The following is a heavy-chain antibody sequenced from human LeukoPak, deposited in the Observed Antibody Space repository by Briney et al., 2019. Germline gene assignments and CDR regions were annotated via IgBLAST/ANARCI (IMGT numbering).Heavy chain of an antibody. D-gene: IGHD6-19*01. CDR1: GGSISGFY. V-gene: IGHV4-59*08. CDR2: IYPSGST. J-gene: IGHJ4*02. Sequence: SETLSLPCIVSGGSISGFYWSWIRQPPGKGLEWVGYIYPSGSTNYNPSLKSRVTISVDTSRNQFSLQLSSVTTADTAVYYCARRRGTSGWLDYWGQGALVTVSS. CDR3: ARRRGTSGWLDY.